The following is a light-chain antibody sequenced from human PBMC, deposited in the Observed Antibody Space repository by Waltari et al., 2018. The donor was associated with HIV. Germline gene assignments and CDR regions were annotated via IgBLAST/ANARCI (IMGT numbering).Light chain of an antibody. CDR3: QQSFNNPRT. CDR1: QSVRTF. Sequence: DIQLTQSPSSLSTSVGDRVTITCRASQSVRTFLNWYQQKPGKAPELLIYAASNLQSGVPPRFSGTGSGTDFTLTISSMHPEDSAIYFCQQSFNNPRTFGQGTKVEIK. V-gene: IGKV1-39*01. J-gene: IGKJ1*01. CDR2: AAS.